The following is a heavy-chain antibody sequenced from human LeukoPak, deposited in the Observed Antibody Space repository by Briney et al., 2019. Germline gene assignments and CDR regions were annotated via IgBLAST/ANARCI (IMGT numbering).Heavy chain of an antibody. Sequence: GGSLRLSCAASGFTFSSYAMSWVRQAPGKGLEWVSAISGSGGSTYYADPVKGRYTISRDNSKNTLYLQMNSLRAEDTAVYYCAKGASYYYDSRQYYFDYWGQGTLVTVSS. CDR1: GFTFSSYA. CDR2: ISGSGGST. CDR3: AKGASYYYDSRQYYFDY. J-gene: IGHJ4*02. D-gene: IGHD3-22*01. V-gene: IGHV3-23*01.